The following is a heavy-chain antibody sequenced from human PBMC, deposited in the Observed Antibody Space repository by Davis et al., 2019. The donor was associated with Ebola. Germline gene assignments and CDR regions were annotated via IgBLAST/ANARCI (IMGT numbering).Heavy chain of an antibody. CDR3: ARAPYYYDSSGYWPTGGMDV. V-gene: IGHV4-61*01. Sequence: MPSETLSLTCTVSGGSVSSGSYYWSWIRQPPGKGLEWIGYIYYSGSTNYNPALKSRVTISVDTSKNQFSLKLSSVTAADTAVYYCARAPYYYDSSGYWPTGGMDVWGQGTTVTVSS. J-gene: IGHJ6*02. D-gene: IGHD3-22*01. CDR1: GGSVSSGSYY. CDR2: IYYSGST.